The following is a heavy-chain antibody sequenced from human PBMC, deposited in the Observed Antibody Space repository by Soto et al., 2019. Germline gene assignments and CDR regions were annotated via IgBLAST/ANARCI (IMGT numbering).Heavy chain of an antibody. CDR2: IYYSGST. J-gene: IGHJ4*02. CDR1: GGAIRSGGYY. Sequence: QVQLQESGPGLVKPSQTLSLTCTVSGGAIRSGGYYWSWIRQHPGKGLEWIGYIYYSGSTYYHPAHKSLVTISVATSKHHCSLKPSSVTAADTAVYDCARDKGRGWTSCWGQGTLVTVA. D-gene: IGHD6-19*01. CDR3: ARDKGRGWTSC. V-gene: IGHV4-31*01.